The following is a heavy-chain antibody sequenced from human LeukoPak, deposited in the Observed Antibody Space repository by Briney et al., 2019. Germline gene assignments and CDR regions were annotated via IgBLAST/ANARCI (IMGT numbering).Heavy chain of an antibody. CDR1: GGPFSGYY. V-gene: IGHV4-34*01. CDR3: ARDVRVVGDNPTQTYYFDY. Sequence: SETLSLTCAVYGGPFSGYYWSWIRQPPGKGLEWIGEINHSGSTNYNPSLKSRVTISVDTSKNQFSLKLSSVTAADTAVYYCARDVRVVGDNPTQTYYFDYWGQGTLVTVSS. D-gene: IGHD3-10*01. CDR2: INHSGST. J-gene: IGHJ4*02.